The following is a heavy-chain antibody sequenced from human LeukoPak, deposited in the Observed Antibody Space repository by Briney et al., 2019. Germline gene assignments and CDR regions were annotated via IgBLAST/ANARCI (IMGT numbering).Heavy chain of an antibody. D-gene: IGHD6-19*01. CDR3: ASQPSAVAGNY. CDR1: GFTFSTHW. V-gene: IGHV3-7*02. J-gene: IGHJ4*02. Sequence: GGSLRLSCAASGFTFSTHWMTWVRQAPGKGLEWVANISPDGSAKYYVDSVKGRFTISRDNARNSLYLQMNSLRAEDTAIYCCASQPSAVAGNYWGQGTLVTVSS. CDR2: ISPDGSAK.